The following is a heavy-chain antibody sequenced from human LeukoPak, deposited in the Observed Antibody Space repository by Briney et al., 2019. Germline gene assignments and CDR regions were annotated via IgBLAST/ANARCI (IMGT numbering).Heavy chain of an antibody. D-gene: IGHD3-16*01. J-gene: IGHJ6*03. Sequence: PGRSLRLSCAVSGFPFGDYAMSWVRQAPGKGLEWIGFIRSEAFDETTEYAASVKGGITISRDDSKSIAYLQMNSLKTEDTAVYYCTTCNYDPNYLYHMDVRGKGTTVTVSS. CDR3: TTCNYDPNYLYHMDV. CDR2: IRSEAFDETT. V-gene: IGHV3-49*04. CDR1: GFPFGDYA.